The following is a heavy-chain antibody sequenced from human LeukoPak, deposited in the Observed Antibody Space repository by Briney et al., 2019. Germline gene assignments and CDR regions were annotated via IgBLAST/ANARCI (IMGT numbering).Heavy chain of an antibody. D-gene: IGHD5-18*01. V-gene: IGHV3-23*01. CDR2: ISESGTGT. CDR3: AKDIAQGYTFGSIEQDY. CDR1: GFTFSSYA. Sequence: GGPLRLSCAASGFTFSSYAISWVRQAPGKGLDWVSAISESGTGTYYADSVKGRFTISRDNSKNTLSLQMNSLRAEDTAVYYCAKDIAQGYTFGSIEQDYWGQGTLVTVSS. J-gene: IGHJ4*02.